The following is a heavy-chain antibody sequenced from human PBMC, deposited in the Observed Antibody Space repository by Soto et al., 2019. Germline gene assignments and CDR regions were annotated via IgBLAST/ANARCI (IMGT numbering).Heavy chain of an antibody. V-gene: IGHV4-59*01. CDR2: IYYSGST. D-gene: IGHD3-10*01. Sequence: SETLSLTCTVSGGSISTYYWSWIRQPPGKGLEWIGYIYYSGSTNYNPSLKSRVTISVDTSKNQFSLKLSSVTAADTAVYYCARVWGGAFAIWGQGTMVTVSS. CDR3: ARVWGGAFAI. J-gene: IGHJ3*02. CDR1: GGSISTYY.